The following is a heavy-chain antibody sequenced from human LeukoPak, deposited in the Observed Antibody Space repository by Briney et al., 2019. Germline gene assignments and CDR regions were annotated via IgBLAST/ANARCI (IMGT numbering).Heavy chain of an antibody. CDR2: ISYDGSNK. J-gene: IGHJ4*02. Sequence: PGRSLRLSCAASGFTFSSYGMHWVRQAPGKGLEWVAVISYDGSNKYYADSVKGRFTISRDNSKNTLYLQMNSLRAEDTAVYYCANVDYYDGDWGQGTLVTVSS. CDR3: ANVDYYDGD. D-gene: IGHD3-22*01. CDR1: GFTFSSYG. V-gene: IGHV3-30*18.